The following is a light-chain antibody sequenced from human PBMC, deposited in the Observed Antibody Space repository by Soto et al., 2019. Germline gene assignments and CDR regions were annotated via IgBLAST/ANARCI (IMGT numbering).Light chain of an antibody. CDR2: DTS. CDR1: QGIGDT. V-gene: IGKV3-20*01. CDR3: QQYGNSPPGT. Sequence: EVVMTQSPATLSVSPGEGVTLSCRASQGIGDTLAWYQHKPGQTPRLLIYDTSTRATGIPDRFSGSGSGADFTLTISRLEPEDFAVYFCQQYGNSPPGTFGQGTRLEI. J-gene: IGKJ5*01.